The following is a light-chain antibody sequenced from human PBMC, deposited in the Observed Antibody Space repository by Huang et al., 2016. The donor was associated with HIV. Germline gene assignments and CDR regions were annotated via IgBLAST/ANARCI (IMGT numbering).Light chain of an antibody. V-gene: IGKV3-15*01. J-gene: IGKJ1*01. CDR2: GAS. Sequence: EIVMTQSPATLAVSPGERATLSCRASQTVSSNLAWYQQKPGQAPSLLIYGASTRATGIPARFSGGGSGTEFTLTISSLQSEYFAVYYCQQYGNWPPWTFGQGTKVEIK. CDR3: QQYGNWPPWT. CDR1: QTVSSN.